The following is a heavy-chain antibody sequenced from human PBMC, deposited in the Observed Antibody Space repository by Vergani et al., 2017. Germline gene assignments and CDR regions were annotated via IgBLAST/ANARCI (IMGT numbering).Heavy chain of an antibody. J-gene: IGHJ3*02. V-gene: IGHV1-69*13. CDR1: GYTFTSYG. D-gene: IGHD2-2*01. Sequence: QVQLVQSGAEVKKPGASVKVSCKASGYTFTSYGISWVRQAPGQGLEWMGRIIPIFGTANYAQKFQGRVTITADESTSTAYMELSSLRSEDTAVYYCARVGYCSSTGCPDAFDIWGQGTMVTVSS. CDR2: IIPIFGTA. CDR3: ARVGYCSSTGCPDAFDI.